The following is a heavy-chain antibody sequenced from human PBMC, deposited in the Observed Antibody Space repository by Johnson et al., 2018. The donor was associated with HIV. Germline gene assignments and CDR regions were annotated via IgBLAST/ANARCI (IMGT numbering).Heavy chain of an antibody. CDR2: IAASGDST. D-gene: IGHD3-10*01. CDR3: ANWAYYYGSGYAFDI. V-gene: IGHV3-23*04. CDR1: GFTFNTYV. Sequence: VQLVESGGGLVQRGGSLRLSCAASGFTFNTYVMNWVRQAPGKGLEWVSLIAASGDSTYYADSVRDRFAISRDNSKNTLYLQMNSLRAEDTAVYYCANWAYYYGSGYAFDIWGQGTMVTVSS. J-gene: IGHJ3*02.